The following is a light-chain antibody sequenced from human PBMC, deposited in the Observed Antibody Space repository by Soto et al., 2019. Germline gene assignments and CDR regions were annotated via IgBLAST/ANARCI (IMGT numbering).Light chain of an antibody. CDR1: QTPRTF. V-gene: IGKV1-39*01. CDR2: ATS. CDR3: QQPPYT. Sequence: DIQMTQSPSSLSASVGDRVTITCRASQTPRTFLNWYQQKPGKAPKLLIYATSTLQSGVPLRFSGRDSGADFTLTINNLQPEDFATYYCQQPPYTFGPGTKVDIK. J-gene: IGKJ3*01.